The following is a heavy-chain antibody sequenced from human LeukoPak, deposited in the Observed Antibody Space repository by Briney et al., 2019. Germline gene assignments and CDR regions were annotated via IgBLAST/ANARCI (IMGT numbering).Heavy chain of an antibody. CDR2: INHSGST. J-gene: IGHJ6*03. CDR1: GGSFSGYY. D-gene: IGHD3-3*01. Sequence: KPSETLSLTCTVYGGSFSGYYWSWIRQPPGKGLEWIGEINHSGSTNYNPSLKSRVTISVDTSKNQFSLKLSSVTAADTAVYYCARRGIRFLEWLSSPVYPVPDYYYYYMDVWGKGTTVTVSS. CDR3: ARRGIRFLEWLSSPVYPVPDYYYYYMDV. V-gene: IGHV4-34*01.